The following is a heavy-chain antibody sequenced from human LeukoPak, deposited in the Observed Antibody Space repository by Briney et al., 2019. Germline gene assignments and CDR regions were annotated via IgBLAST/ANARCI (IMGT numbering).Heavy chain of an antibody. D-gene: IGHD3-22*01. CDR3: AKGPTYYYDTSGYYIDY. CDR2: ISGSGIST. CDR1: GFTFSNYA. V-gene: IGHV3-23*01. Sequence: GGSLRLSCAPSGFTFSNYAMNWVRQAPGKGLEWVSAISGSGISTYYADSVKGRFTNSRDNSKNTLYLQMNSLRAEDTAVYYCAKGPTYYYDTSGYYIDYWGQGTLVTVSS. J-gene: IGHJ4*02.